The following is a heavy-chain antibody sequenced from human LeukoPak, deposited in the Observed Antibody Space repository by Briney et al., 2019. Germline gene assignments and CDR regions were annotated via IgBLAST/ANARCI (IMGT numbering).Heavy chain of an antibody. V-gene: IGHV3-33*01. Sequence: PGGSLRLSCAASGFTFSDYGMHWVRQAPGKGLEWVAVIWFDGSDKYQADSVKGRFTISRDNSKNTLYLQMDSLRAEDTAVYYCARDRSSTRWFDPWGQGTLVTVSS. CDR3: ARDRSSTRWFDP. CDR2: IWFDGSDK. J-gene: IGHJ5*02. D-gene: IGHD2-2*01. CDR1: GFTFSDYG.